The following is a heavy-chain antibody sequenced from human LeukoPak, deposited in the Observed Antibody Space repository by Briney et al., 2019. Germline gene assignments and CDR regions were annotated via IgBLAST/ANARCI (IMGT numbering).Heavy chain of an antibody. Sequence: ASVKVSCKASGYTFTSYGISWVRQAPGQGLEWMGWISAYNGNTNYAQKLQGRVTMTTDTSTSTAYMELRSLRSDDTAVYYCARDQSDYYDSSGYYSYCYYGMDVWGQGTTVTVSS. CDR2: ISAYNGNT. CDR1: GYTFTSYG. V-gene: IGHV1-18*01. D-gene: IGHD3-22*01. CDR3: ARDQSDYYDSSGYYSYCYYGMDV. J-gene: IGHJ6*02.